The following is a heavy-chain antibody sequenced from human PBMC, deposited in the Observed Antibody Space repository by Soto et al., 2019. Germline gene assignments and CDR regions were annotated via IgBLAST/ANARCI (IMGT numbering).Heavy chain of an antibody. CDR3: ARGIALILVVQTDAPDKYYFDS. Sequence: SETLSLTCAVYGGSFSGYYWSWIRQPPGKGLEWIGEINHSGSSNYNPSLESRVTISVDTSKNQFSLKLSSVTAADTAVYYCARGIALILVVQTDAPDKYYFDSWGQGTLVTVSS. D-gene: IGHD3-22*01. CDR1: GGSFSGYY. CDR2: INHSGSS. J-gene: IGHJ4*02. V-gene: IGHV4-34*01.